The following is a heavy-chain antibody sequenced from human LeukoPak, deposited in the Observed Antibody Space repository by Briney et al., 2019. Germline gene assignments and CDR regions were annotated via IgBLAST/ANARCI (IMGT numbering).Heavy chain of an antibody. D-gene: IGHD1-26*01. CDR1: GESFSDYY. V-gene: IGHV4-34*01. Sequence: PSETLSLTCAVYGESFSDYYWTWIRQPPGKGLEWIGEIDHGGIISYNPSLESRVTISADTSKNQFSLQLRSVTAADTAVYYCARRPRNSGNYDGPSGLDYWGQGIRVIVSS. J-gene: IGHJ4*02. CDR2: IDHGGII. CDR3: ARRPRNSGNYDGPSGLDY.